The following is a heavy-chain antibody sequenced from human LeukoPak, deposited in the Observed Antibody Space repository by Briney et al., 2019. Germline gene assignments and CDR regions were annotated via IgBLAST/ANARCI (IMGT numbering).Heavy chain of an antibody. D-gene: IGHD5-18*01. CDR3: AREGYSYGPFDY. CDR2: INHSGST. V-gene: IGHV4-34*01. J-gene: IGHJ4*02. Sequence: SETLSLTCAVYGGSFSGYYWSWIRQPPGKGLEWIGEINHSGSTNYSPSLKSRVTISVDTSKNQFSLKLSSVTAADTAVYYCAREGYSYGPFDYWGQGTLVTVSS. CDR1: GGSFSGYY.